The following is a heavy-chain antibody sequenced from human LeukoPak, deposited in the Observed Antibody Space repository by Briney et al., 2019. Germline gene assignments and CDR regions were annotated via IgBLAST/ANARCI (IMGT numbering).Heavy chain of an antibody. Sequence: GGSLRLSYAASWFTFSSIAMHCVRQAPDKGLEWVAVISYDGSNKYYADSVKGRFTISRDNSKNTVFLQMNSLRPEDTAVDYGANGGRPDTVLNHNYWGQGTLVTVSS. D-gene: IGHD5-18*01. V-gene: IGHV3-30*04. CDR1: WFTFSSIA. CDR3: ANGGRPDTVLNHNY. CDR2: ISYDGSNK. J-gene: IGHJ4*02.